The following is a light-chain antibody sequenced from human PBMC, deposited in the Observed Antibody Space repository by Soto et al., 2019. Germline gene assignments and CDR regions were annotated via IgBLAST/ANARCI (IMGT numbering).Light chain of an antibody. CDR1: QTISRY. V-gene: IGKV1-39*01. J-gene: IGKJ1*01. CDR3: QQSLSTPLT. Sequence: DIQMTQSPSSLSASVGDRVTITCRASQTISRYLNWYRQKPGRAPELLIYAASSLQSGVPSRFSGSGSGTDYTLTISSLEPEDCATYYCQQSLSTPLTFGQGTKVEIK. CDR2: AAS.